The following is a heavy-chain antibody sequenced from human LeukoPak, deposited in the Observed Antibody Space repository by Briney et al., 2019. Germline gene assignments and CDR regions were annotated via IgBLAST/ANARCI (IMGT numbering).Heavy chain of an antibody. D-gene: IGHD3-10*01. CDR1: GSSISSYY. V-gene: IGHV4-4*07. CDR3: ARDQYYYGSGSYGLDY. Sequence: PSETLSLTCTVSGSSISSYYWSWIRQPAGKGLEWIGRIYTSGSTNYSPSLKSRVSMSVDTSKNQFSLKLSSVTAADTAVYYCARDQYYYGSGSYGLDYWGQGTLVTVSS. J-gene: IGHJ4*02. CDR2: IYTSGST.